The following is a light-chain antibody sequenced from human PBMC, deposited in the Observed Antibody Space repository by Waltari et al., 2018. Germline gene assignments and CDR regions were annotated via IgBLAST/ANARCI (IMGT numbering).Light chain of an antibody. CDR2: GAS. Sequence: CRASQSVSSSYLAWYQQKPGQAPRLLIYGASSRATGIPDRFSGSGSGTDFTLTISRLEPEDFAVFYCQQYGSSPYTFGQGTKLEIK. CDR1: QSVSSSY. V-gene: IGKV3-20*01. J-gene: IGKJ2*01. CDR3: QQYGSSPYT.